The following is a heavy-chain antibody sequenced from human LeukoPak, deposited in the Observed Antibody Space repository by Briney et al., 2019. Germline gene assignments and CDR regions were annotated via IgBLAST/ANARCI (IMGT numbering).Heavy chain of an antibody. CDR3: AREGYYYDSSGQYYFDY. CDR2: IYSGGST. Sequence: GGSLRLSCAASGFTVSSNYMSWVRQAPGKGLEWVSVIYSGGSTYYADSVKGRFTISRDNSKNTLYLQMNSLRAEDTAVYYCAREGYYYDSSGQYYFDYWGQGTLVTVSS. CDR1: GFTVSSNY. D-gene: IGHD3-22*01. V-gene: IGHV3-66*01. J-gene: IGHJ4*02.